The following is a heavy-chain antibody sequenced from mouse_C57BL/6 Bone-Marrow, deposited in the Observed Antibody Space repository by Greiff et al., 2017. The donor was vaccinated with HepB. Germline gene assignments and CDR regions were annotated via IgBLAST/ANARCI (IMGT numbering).Heavy chain of an antibody. J-gene: IGHJ2*01. CDR1: GYTFTDYY. Sequence: QVQLQQSGPELVKPGASVKISCKASGYTFTDYYINWVKQRPGQGLEWIGWIFPGSGSTYYNEKFKGKATLTVDKSSSTAYMLLSSLTSEDSAVFFCARWLYYYDSSPYYFDYWGQGTTLTVSS. V-gene: IGHV1-75*01. CDR2: IFPGSGST. CDR3: ARWLYYYDSSPYYFDY. D-gene: IGHD1-1*01.